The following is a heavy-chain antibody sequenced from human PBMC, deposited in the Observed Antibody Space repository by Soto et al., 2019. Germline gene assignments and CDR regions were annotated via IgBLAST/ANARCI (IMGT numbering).Heavy chain of an antibody. J-gene: IGHJ5*02. CDR1: GASISSSSYY. CDR2: IYYSGST. D-gene: IGHD3-9*01. Sequence: QLQLQESGPGLVKPSETLSLTCTVSGASISSSSYYWGWIRQHPGKGLEWIGSIYYSGSTYYNPFLKSRVTISVDTANIQSSLKLSSVTAADTAVYYCVIHRGTISRTDLCGQGTLGTVSS. CDR3: VIHRGTISRTDL. V-gene: IGHV4-39*01.